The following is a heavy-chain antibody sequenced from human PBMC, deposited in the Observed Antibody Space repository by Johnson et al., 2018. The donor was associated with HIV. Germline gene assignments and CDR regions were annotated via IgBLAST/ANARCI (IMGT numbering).Heavy chain of an antibody. CDR3: ARGREDV. CDR2: INWNGGST. J-gene: IGHJ3*01. V-gene: IGHV3-20*04. CDR1: GFTFSSYA. Sequence: VQLVESGGGLVQPGGSLRLSCAASGFTFSSYAMSWVRQAPGKGLEWVSAINWNGGSTGYADPVKGRFTISRDNAKNSLYVQMNSLRGEDTALYYWARGREDVWGQGTMVTVSP. D-gene: IGHD1-26*01.